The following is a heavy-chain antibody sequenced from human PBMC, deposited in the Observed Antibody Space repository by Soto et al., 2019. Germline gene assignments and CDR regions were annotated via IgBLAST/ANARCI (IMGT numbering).Heavy chain of an antibody. CDR1: GGSFSGYY. CDR3: VTGEPPRDAFDI. Sequence: SETLSLTCAVYGGSFSGYYWSWIRQPPGKGLGWIGEINHSGSTNYNPSLKSRVTISVDTSKNQFSLKLSSVTAADTAVYYCVTGEPPRDAFDIWGQGTMVTVSS. CDR2: INHSGST. V-gene: IGHV4-34*01. J-gene: IGHJ3*02. D-gene: IGHD7-27*01.